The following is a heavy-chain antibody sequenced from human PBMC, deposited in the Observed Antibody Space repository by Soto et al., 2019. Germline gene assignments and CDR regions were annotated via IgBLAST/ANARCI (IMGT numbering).Heavy chain of an antibody. CDR1: GYTFTSYD. D-gene: IGHD3-22*01. CDR3: ARGYDSSGYYYIWPHLQH. J-gene: IGHJ1*01. V-gene: IGHV1-8*01. Sequence: ASVKVSCKASGYTFTSYDINWVRQATGQGLEWMGWMNPNSGNTGYAQKFQGRVTMTRNTSISTAYMELSSLRSEDTAVYYCARGYDSSGYYYIWPHLQHPGQGTLVTVSS. CDR2: MNPNSGNT.